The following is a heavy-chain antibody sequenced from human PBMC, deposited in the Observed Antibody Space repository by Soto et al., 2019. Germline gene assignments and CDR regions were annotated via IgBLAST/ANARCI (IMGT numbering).Heavy chain of an antibody. CDR3: AVHRATRGVALSNWFGP. D-gene: IGHD3-10*01. CDR2: IYSSGST. J-gene: IGHJ5*02. CDR1: GGSISSYY. V-gene: IGHV4-59*12. Sequence: PSETLSLTCTVSGGSISSYYCTWIRQPPGKGLEWIGYIYSSGSTNYNPSLKSRLTISLDTSGNQFSLKLSSVTVADTAVYYCAVHRATRGVALSNWFGPWGQGSLVTLSS.